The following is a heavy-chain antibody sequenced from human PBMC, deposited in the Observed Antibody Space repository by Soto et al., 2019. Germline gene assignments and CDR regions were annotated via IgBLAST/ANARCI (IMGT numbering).Heavy chain of an antibody. CDR2: ISGSGGST. V-gene: IGHV3-23*01. Sequence: LRLSCAASGFTFSSYAMSWVRQAPGKGLEWVSAISGSGGSTYYADSVKGRFTISRDNSKNTLYLQMNSLRAEDTAVYYCAKAPQLTNYYDSSGPGYWGQGTLVTVSS. D-gene: IGHD3-22*01. CDR3: AKAPQLTNYYDSSGPGY. J-gene: IGHJ4*02. CDR1: GFTFSSYA.